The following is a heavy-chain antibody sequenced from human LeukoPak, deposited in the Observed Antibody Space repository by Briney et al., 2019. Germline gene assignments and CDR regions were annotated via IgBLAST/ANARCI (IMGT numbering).Heavy chain of an antibody. D-gene: IGHD3-10*01. CDR3: ATAKARVVRGVILWGHFDY. CDR2: ISAYNGNT. V-gene: IGHV1-18*01. Sequence: ASVKVSCKASGYTFTSYGISWVRQAPGQGLEWMGWISAYNGNTNYAQKFQGRVTMTEDTSTDTAYMELSSLRSEDTAVYYCATAKARVVRGVILWGHFDYWGQGTLVTVSS. CDR1: GYTFTSYG. J-gene: IGHJ4*02.